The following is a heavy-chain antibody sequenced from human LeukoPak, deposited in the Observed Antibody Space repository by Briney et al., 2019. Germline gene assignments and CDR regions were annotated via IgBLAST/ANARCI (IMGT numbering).Heavy chain of an antibody. CDR3: ARVDTAVASHYGMDV. V-gene: IGHV4-34*01. D-gene: IGHD5-18*01. J-gene: IGHJ6*02. CDR1: GGSFSGYY. Sequence: PSETLSLTCAVYGGSFSGYYWSWIRQPPGKGLEWIGEINHSGSTNYNPSLKSRVTISVDTSKNQFSLKLSSVAAADTAVYYCARVDTAVASHYGMDVWGQGTTVTVSS. CDR2: INHSGST.